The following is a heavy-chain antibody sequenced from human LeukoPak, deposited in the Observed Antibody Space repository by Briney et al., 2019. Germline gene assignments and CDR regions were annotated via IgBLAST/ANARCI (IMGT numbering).Heavy chain of an antibody. Sequence: SETLSLTCTVSGGSISSGNYYWSWIRQHPGKGLEWIGYIYYSGSTYYNPSLKSRVTISVDTSKNQFSLKLSSVTAADTAVYYCARDHLYGGTSEGAFDIWGQGTMVTGSS. J-gene: IGHJ3*02. CDR2: IYYSGST. CDR1: GGSISSGNYY. D-gene: IGHD4-23*01. CDR3: ARDHLYGGTSEGAFDI. V-gene: IGHV4-31*03.